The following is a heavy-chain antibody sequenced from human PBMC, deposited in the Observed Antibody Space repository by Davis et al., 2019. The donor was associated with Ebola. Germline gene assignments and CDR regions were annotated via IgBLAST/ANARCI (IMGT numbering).Heavy chain of an antibody. CDR1: GYTFTSYD. CDR2: MNPNSGNT. Sequence: ASVKVSCKASGYTFTSYDINWVRQATGQGLKWMGWMNPNSGNTGYAQKFQGRVTMTRNTSISTAYMELSSLRSEDTAVYYCARGTAGTLFYYGMDVWGQGTTVTVSS. CDR3: ARGTAGTLFYYGMDV. D-gene: IGHD2-21*01. V-gene: IGHV1-8*01. J-gene: IGHJ6*02.